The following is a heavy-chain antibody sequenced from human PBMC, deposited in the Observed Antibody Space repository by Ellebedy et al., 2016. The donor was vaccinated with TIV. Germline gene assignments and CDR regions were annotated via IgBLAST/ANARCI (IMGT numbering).Heavy chain of an antibody. CDR2: INPRGDST. CDR3: ARQYYYGSGSPRNYYFDY. CDR1: GYTFTSYY. Sequence: AASVKVSCKASGYTFTSYYMHWVRQAPGQGLEWMGIINPRGDSTSYAQKFQGRVTITRDTSTSTVYMELSSLRSEDTAVYYCARQYYYGSGSPRNYYFDYWGQGTLVTVSS. V-gene: IGHV1-46*01. J-gene: IGHJ4*02. D-gene: IGHD3-10*01.